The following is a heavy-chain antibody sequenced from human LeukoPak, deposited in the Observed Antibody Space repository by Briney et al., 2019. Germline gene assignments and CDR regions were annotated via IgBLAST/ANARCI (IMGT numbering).Heavy chain of an antibody. CDR3: AKDRPYGAGRDFDS. CDR2: ISGSGGAT. V-gene: IGHV3-23*01. D-gene: IGHD3-10*01. CDR1: GITFSTSG. Sequence: GGSLRLSCAASGITFSTSGMNWVRQAPGKGLEWVSAISGSGGATYYADSVKGRFTISRDNSKNTLYLQMNSLRAEDTAVYYCAKDRPYGAGRDFDSWGQGTLVTVSS. J-gene: IGHJ4*02.